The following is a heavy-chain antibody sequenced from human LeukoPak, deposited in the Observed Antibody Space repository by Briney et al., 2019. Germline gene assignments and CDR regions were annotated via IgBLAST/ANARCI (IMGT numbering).Heavy chain of an antibody. CDR3: ARTESYSSGWYDY. CDR2: IWYDGSNK. CDR1: GFTFSSYG. Sequence: PGRSLRLSCAASGFTFSSYGMHWVRQAPGKGLEWVAVIWYDGSNKYYADSVKGRFTISRDNSKNTLYLQMNSLRAEGTAVYYCARTESYSSGWYDYWGQGTLVTVSS. V-gene: IGHV3-33*01. J-gene: IGHJ4*02. D-gene: IGHD6-19*01.